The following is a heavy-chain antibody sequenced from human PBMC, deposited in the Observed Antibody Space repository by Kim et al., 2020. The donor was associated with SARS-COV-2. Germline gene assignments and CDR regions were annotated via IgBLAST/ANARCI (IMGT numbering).Heavy chain of an antibody. V-gene: IGHV1-69*02. J-gene: IGHJ4*02. D-gene: IGHD1-1*01. CDR3: ASGKGDSGLDFDY. Sequence: YAQKFQGRLTITADKPTSTAYMGLRSLRSEDTAVYYCASGKGDSGLDFDYWGQGTLVTVSS.